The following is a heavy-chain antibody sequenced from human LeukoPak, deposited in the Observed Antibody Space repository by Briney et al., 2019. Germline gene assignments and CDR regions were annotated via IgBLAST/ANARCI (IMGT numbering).Heavy chain of an antibody. CDR3: ARGGTYGYDPFDY. CDR1: GGSISSYY. CDR2: IYYSGST. V-gene: IGHV4-59*08. D-gene: IGHD5-12*01. Sequence: SETLSLTCTVSGGSISSYYWSWIRQPPGKGLEWIGYIYYSGSTNYNPSLKSRVTISVDTSKNQFSLKLSSVTAADTAVYYCARGGTYGYDPFDYWGQGTLVTVSS. J-gene: IGHJ4*02.